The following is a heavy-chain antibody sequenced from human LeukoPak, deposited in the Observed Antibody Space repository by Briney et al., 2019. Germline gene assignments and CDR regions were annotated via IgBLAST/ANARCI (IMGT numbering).Heavy chain of an antibody. CDR1: GFRFSSYW. CDR3: ARDSFGTDIDY. J-gene: IGHJ4*02. CDR2: IKEDGSEQ. Sequence: GGSLRLSCVASGFRFSSYWMSWVRQAPGKGLEWVANIKEDGSEQYYADSLKGRFTISRDNVKNSLYLHINSLRAEDTAVYYCARDSFGTDIDYWGQGTLVTVSS. D-gene: IGHD1-14*01. V-gene: IGHV3-7*01.